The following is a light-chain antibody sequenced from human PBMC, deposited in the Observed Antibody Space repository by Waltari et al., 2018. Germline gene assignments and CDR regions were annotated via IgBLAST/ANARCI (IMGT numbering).Light chain of an antibody. J-gene: IGKJ1*01. Sequence: DIQMTQSPSTLSASVGDRVTITCRASQSISSWLAWYQQKPGKAPKLLIYKASSLESGAPSSFSGSGSGTEFTLTISSLQPDDFATYYCQQYPRTFGQGTKVEIK. CDR3: QQYPRT. CDR2: KAS. CDR1: QSISSW. V-gene: IGKV1-5*03.